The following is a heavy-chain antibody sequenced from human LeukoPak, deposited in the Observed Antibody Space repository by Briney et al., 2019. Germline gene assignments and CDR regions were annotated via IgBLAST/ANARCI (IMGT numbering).Heavy chain of an antibody. CDR1: GFTFSSYG. CDR3: AKALLGYCSSTSCYGFDY. D-gene: IGHD2-2*01. CDR2: IRYDGSNK. J-gene: IGHJ4*02. Sequence: GGSLRLSCAASGFTFSSYGMHWVRQAPGKGLEWVAFIRYDGSNKYYADSVKGRFTISRDNSKNTLYLQMNSLRAEDTAVYYCAKALLGYCSSTSCYGFDYWGQGTLVTVSS. V-gene: IGHV3-30*02.